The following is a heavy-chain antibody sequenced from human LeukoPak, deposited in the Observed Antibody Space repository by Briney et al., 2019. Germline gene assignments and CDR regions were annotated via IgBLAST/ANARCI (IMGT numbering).Heavy chain of an antibody. Sequence: GGSLRLSCAASGFTFSNYWMSWIRQAPGKGLEWVANIKQDGSEKQYVDSVKGRFTISGDNAKSSLYLQMNSLRAEDTAVYYCARATTAFDMWGQGTTVTVSS. CDR1: GFTFSNYW. D-gene: IGHD1-26*01. V-gene: IGHV3-7*05. CDR2: IKQDGSEK. CDR3: ARATTAFDM. J-gene: IGHJ3*02.